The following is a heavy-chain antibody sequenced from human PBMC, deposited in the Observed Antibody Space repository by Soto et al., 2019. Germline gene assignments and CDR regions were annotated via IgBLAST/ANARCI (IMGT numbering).Heavy chain of an antibody. J-gene: IGHJ4*02. Sequence: EVQLVESGGGLVKPGGSLRLSCAASGFTFSNAWMNWVRQAPGKGLELVGRIKSKTDGGTTDYAAPVKGRFTISRDDSKNTLYLQMNSLKTEDTAVYYCTTRLDLSSGWYGADYWGQGTLVTVSS. CDR3: TTRLDLSSGWYGADY. CDR2: IKSKTDGGTT. CDR1: GFTFSNAW. V-gene: IGHV3-15*07. D-gene: IGHD6-19*01.